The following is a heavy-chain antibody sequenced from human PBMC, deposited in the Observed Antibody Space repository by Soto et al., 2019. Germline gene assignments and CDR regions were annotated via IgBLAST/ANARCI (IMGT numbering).Heavy chain of an antibody. CDR1: GGSISSYY. V-gene: IGHV4-59*01. CDR3: ARVGGYSGYDWGLYYYYGMDV. Sequence: SETLSLTCTVSGGSISSYYWSWIRQPPGKGLEWIGYIYYSGSTNYNPSLKSRVTISVDTSKNQFSLKLSSVTAADTAVYYCARVGGYSGYDWGLYYYYGMDVWGQGTTVTVSS. J-gene: IGHJ6*02. D-gene: IGHD5-12*01. CDR2: IYYSGST.